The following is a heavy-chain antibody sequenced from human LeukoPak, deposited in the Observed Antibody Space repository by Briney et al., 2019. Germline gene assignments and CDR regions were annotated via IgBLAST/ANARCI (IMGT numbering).Heavy chain of an antibody. V-gene: IGHV3-21*01. J-gene: IGHJ4*02. Sequence: GGSLRLSCAASGFTFSSYSMTWVRQAPGKGLEWVSSISSSSYIYYADSVKGRFTISRDNAKNSLYLQMNSLRAEDTAVYYCARDGAAVAGTSDYWGQGTLVTVSS. CDR1: GFTFSSYS. CDR2: ISSSSYI. D-gene: IGHD6-19*01. CDR3: ARDGAAVAGTSDY.